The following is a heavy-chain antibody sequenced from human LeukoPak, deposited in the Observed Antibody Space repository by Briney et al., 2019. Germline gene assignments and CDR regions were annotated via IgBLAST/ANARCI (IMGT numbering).Heavy chain of an antibody. CDR2: INSDGSST. V-gene: IGHV3-74*01. J-gene: IGHJ6*04. CDR3: AELGITMIGGV. Sequence: PGGSLRLSCAASGFTFSSYWMHWVRQAPGKGLVWVSRINSDGSSTKYADSVKDRFTISRDNAKNTLYLQMNSLRAEDTAVYYCAELGITMIGGVWGKGTTVTISS. D-gene: IGHD3-10*02. CDR1: GFTFSSYW.